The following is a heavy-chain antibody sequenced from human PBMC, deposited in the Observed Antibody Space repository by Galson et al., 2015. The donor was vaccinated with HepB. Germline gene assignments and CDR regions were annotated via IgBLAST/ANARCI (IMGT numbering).Heavy chain of an antibody. Sequence: SLRLSCAASGFSLSDYWLSWVRQVPGKGLEWVAVISYDGSNKYYADSVKGRFTISRDNSKNTLYLQMNSLRAEDTALYYCAKDPYLYSALAGTMAGFDYWGQGTLVTVSS. J-gene: IGHJ4*02. CDR2: ISYDGSNK. CDR3: AKDPYLYSALAGTMAGFDY. CDR1: GFSLSDYW. V-gene: IGHV3-30*18. D-gene: IGHD6-19*01.